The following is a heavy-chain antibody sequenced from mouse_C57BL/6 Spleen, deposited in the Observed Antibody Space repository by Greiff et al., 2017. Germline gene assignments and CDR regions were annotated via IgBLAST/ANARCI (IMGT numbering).Heavy chain of an antibody. D-gene: IGHD3-2*02. V-gene: IGHV14-4*01. CDR1: GFNIKDDY. Sequence: VHVKQSGAELVRPGASVKLSCTASGFNIKDDYMHWVKQRPEQGLEWIGWIDPENGDTEYASKFQGKATITADTSSNTAYLQLSSLTSEDTAVYYCTTDSSGYHWGQGTTLTVSS. CDR3: TTDSSGYH. CDR2: IDPENGDT. J-gene: IGHJ2*01.